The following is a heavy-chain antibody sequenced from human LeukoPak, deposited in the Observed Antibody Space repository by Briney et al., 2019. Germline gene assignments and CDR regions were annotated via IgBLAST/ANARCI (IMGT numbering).Heavy chain of an antibody. CDR2: IWYDGSNK. Sequence: GGSLRLSCAASGFTLSSYGMHWVRQAPGKGLEGVAVIWYDGSNKYYADSVKGRFTISRDNSKNTLYLQMNSLRAEDTAVYYCARANTAMVLDYFDYWGQGTLVTVSS. CDR3: ARANTAMVLDYFDY. J-gene: IGHJ4*02. V-gene: IGHV3-33*01. CDR1: GFTLSSYG. D-gene: IGHD5-18*01.